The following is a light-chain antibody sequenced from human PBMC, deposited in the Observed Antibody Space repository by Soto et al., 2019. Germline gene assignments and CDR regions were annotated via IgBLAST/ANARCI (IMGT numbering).Light chain of an antibody. Sequence: DIQMTQSPSTLSASVGDRVTITCRASQSLRNWLAWYQQKPGKAPKLLIYKASSLESGVPSRFSGSGSGAEFNLTINGLQPDDFATYYCQQYDTHSWTFGQGTKVEIK. CDR1: QSLRNW. J-gene: IGKJ1*01. CDR3: QQYDTHSWT. CDR2: KAS. V-gene: IGKV1-5*03.